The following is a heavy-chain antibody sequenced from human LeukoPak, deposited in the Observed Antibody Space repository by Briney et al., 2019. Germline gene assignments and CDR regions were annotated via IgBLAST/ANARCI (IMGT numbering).Heavy chain of an antibody. CDR1: GFTLSSYG. D-gene: IGHD1-1*01. CDR3: AKDPNWNAGLNWFDP. CDR2: ISYDGSNK. Sequence: PGRSLRLSCAASGFTLSSYGMHWVRQAPGKGLEWVAVISYDGSNKYYADSVKGRFTISRDNSKNTLYLQMNSLRAEDTAVYYCAKDPNWNAGLNWFDPWGQGTLVTVSS. J-gene: IGHJ5*02. V-gene: IGHV3-30*18.